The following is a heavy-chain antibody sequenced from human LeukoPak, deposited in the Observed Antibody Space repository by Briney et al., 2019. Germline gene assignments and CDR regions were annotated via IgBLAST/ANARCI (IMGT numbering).Heavy chain of an antibody. D-gene: IGHD6-6*01. CDR1: GFTFSIYW. J-gene: IGHJ6*03. CDR2: INTDGSTT. CDR3: ARGAARAYYMDV. V-gene: IGHV3-74*01. Sequence: GGSLRLSCAASGFTFSIYWMHWVRQTPGKGLMWVSRINTDGSTTNYADSVKVRFTISRDYAKNTVYLQMNSLRAEDTAVYYCARGAARAYYMDVWGKGTTVTVSS.